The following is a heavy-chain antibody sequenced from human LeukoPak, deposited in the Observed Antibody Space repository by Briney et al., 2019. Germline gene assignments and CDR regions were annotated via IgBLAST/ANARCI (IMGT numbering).Heavy chain of an antibody. CDR2: IWYDGSNK. CDR3: ARDLRRDGYSRLVYYYYGMDV. D-gene: IGHD5-24*01. V-gene: IGHV3-33*01. J-gene: IGHJ6*04. Sequence: PWRSLRLSCAASGFTFSSYGMHWVRQAPGKGLEWVAVIWYDGSNKYYADSVKGRFTISRDNSKNTLYLQMNSLRAEDTAVYYCARDLRRDGYSRLVYYYYGMDVWGKGTTVTVSS. CDR1: GFTFSSYG.